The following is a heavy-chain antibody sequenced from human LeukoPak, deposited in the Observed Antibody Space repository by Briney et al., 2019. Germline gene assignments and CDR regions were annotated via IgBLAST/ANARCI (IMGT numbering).Heavy chain of an antibody. D-gene: IGHD1-1*01. CDR1: GFTFSDHW. Sequence: GGSLRLSCAASGFTFSDHWMAWVRQAPGKGLEWVADIKTDGSFTEYGDSLKGRFTISRDNAKNTLYLQMNSLRAEDTAVYYCARDSHDSGDWYFDLWGRGTLVTVSS. CDR3: ARDSHDSGDWYFDL. CDR2: IKTDGSFT. J-gene: IGHJ2*01. V-gene: IGHV3-7*01.